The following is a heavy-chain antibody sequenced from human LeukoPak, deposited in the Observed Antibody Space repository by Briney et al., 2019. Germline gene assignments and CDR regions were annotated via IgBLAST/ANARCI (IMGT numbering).Heavy chain of an antibody. V-gene: IGHV4-39*07. D-gene: IGHD3-22*01. J-gene: IGHJ3*02. CDR3: ARVGPQGSGCYADAFDI. CDR1: GGSISSSSYY. CDR2: IYYSGST. Sequence: SETLSLTCTVSGGSISSSSYYWGWIRQPPGKGLEWIGSIYYSGSTYYNPSLKSRVTISVDTSKNQFSLKLSSVTAADTAVYYCARVGPQGSGCYADAFDIWGQGTMVTVSS.